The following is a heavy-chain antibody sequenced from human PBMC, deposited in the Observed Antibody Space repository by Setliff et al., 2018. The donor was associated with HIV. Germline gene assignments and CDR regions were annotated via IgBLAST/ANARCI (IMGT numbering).Heavy chain of an antibody. V-gene: IGHV3-48*04. J-gene: IGHJ4*02. Sequence: GGSLRLSCAASGFTFSRYAMTWVRQAPGKGLEWVSYISSSGTTIYYADSVKGRFTISRDNAKNSLYLQMNSLRSEDTALYYCAGSILTGYYTFGADYWGQGTLVTVSS. CDR2: ISSSGTTI. D-gene: IGHD3-9*01. CDR1: GFTFSRYA. CDR3: AGSILTGYYTFGADY.